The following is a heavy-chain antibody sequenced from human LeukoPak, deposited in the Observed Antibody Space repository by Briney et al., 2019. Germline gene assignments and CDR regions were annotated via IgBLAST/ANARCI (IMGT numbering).Heavy chain of an antibody. V-gene: IGHV3-30*04. D-gene: IGHD3-10*02. CDR3: ARFRMFPTDTEG. CDR1: GFSFISYA. J-gene: IGHJ6*03. CDR2: ISYDGSNK. Sequence: GGSLSLSCAASGFSFISYAKHWGRQAPGKGLEWVAVISYDGSNKYYADSVKGRFTIARDNSKNTLYLQMNSLRADDTAVYYCARFRMFPTDTEGRGNGVTVS.